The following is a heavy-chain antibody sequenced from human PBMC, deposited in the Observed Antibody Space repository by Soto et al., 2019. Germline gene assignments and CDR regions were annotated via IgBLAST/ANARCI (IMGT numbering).Heavy chain of an antibody. Sequence: ASVKVSCKASGYTFTSYGISWVRQAPGQGLEWMGWISAYNGNTNYAQKLQGRVTMTTDTSTSTAYMELRSLRSDDTAVYYCARDRSLRFLEWSPDAFDIWGQGTTVTVSS. CDR2: ISAYNGNT. D-gene: IGHD3-3*01. V-gene: IGHV1-18*01. J-gene: IGHJ3*02. CDR1: GYTFTSYG. CDR3: ARDRSLRFLEWSPDAFDI.